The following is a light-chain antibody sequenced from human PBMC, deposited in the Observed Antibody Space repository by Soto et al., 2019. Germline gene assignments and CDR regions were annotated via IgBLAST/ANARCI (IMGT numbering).Light chain of an antibody. CDR3: QPANSFPIT. CDR2: AAS. J-gene: IGKJ5*01. CDR1: QGISSW. V-gene: IGKV1-12*01. Sequence: DIQMTQSPSSVSASVGDRVTITCRASQGISSWVAWYQQKPGKAPKLLIYAASSLQSGVPSRFSGSGSGTDFTRTISSLQPEDFATYYCQPANSFPITFGQGTRLEIK.